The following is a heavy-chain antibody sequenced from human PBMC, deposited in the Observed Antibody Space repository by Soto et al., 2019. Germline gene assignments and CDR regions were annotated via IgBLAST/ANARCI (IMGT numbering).Heavy chain of an antibody. CDR1: GFTFSSYG. D-gene: IGHD3-3*01. CDR3: ARDIRYDFWSGYSGYMDV. J-gene: IGHJ6*03. CDR2: IWYDGSNK. V-gene: IGHV3-33*01. Sequence: QVQLVESGGGVVQPGRSLRLSCAASGFTFSSYGMHWVRQAPGKGLEWVAVIWYDGSNKYYADSVKGRFTISRDNSKNTLYLQMNSLRAEDTAVYYCARDIRYDFWSGYSGYMDVWGKGTTVTVSS.